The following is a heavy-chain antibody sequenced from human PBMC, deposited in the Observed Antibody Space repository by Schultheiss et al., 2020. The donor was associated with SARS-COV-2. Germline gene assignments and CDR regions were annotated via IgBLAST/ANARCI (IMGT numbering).Heavy chain of an antibody. CDR2: IYYSGST. Sequence: SETLSLTCAVSGYSISSGYYWGWIRQPPGKGLEWIGYIYYSGSTYYNPSLKSRVTISVDKSKNQFSLKLSSVTAADTAVYYCARDKGVWSGCSGGSCYSPNGMDVWGQGTTVTVSS. J-gene: IGHJ6*02. CDR1: GYSISSGYY. V-gene: IGHV4-38-2*02. CDR3: ARDKGVWSGCSGGSCYSPNGMDV. D-gene: IGHD2-15*01.